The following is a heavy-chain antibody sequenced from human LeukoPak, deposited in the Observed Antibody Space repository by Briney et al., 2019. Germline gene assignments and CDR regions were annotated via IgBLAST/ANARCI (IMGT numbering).Heavy chain of an antibody. J-gene: IGHJ1*01. CDR1: GLTFTNAW. D-gene: IGHD4-11*01. V-gene: IGHV3-15*01. Sequence: GGSLRLSCAASGLTFTNAWMSWVRQAPGKGLEWVGRIKSKTDGGTVDYAPPVKGRFTISRDDSRNTLSLEMNLLKTEDTAVYYCTTDPGNYEIFWGQGTLVSVSS. CDR3: TTDPGNYEIF. CDR2: IKSKTDGGTV.